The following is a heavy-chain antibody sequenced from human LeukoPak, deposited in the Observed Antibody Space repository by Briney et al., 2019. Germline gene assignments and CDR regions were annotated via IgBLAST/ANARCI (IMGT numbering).Heavy chain of an antibody. D-gene: IGHD4-23*01. Sequence: PAGSLTLPCTASGFTFSHYDLHWVRQAPGKGLEWVAVIWSDGTNKYYPDPVKRRFTIYRDDSQNRVFLQRNSLRAEETARYYSAKGAQREFADGNSLEYRGQGALVSVSS. CDR3: AKGAQREFADGNSLEY. CDR1: GFTFSHYD. CDR2: IWSDGTNK. V-gene: IGHV3-33*06. J-gene: IGHJ4*02.